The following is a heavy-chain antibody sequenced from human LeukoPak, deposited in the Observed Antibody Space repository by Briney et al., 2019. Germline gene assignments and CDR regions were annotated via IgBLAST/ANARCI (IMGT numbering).Heavy chain of an antibody. CDR2: ISGSGGTT. J-gene: IGHJ4*02. V-gene: IGHV3-23*01. Sequence: GGSLRFSCAASGFTFSSYAMSWVRQAPGKGLEWVSAISGSGGTTYYADSVKGRFTISRDNSKNTLYLQMNSLRAEDTAVYYCAKTSSGWYRNYFDYWGQGTLVTVSS. D-gene: IGHD6-19*01. CDR3: AKTSSGWYRNYFDY. CDR1: GFTFSSYA.